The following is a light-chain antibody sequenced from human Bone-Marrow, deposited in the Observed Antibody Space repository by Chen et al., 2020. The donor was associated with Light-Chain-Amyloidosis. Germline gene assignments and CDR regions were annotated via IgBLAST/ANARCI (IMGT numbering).Light chain of an antibody. J-gene: IGLJ3*02. CDR1: NIGSTS. CDR3: QVWDRSSDRPV. Sequence: SYVLTQPSSVSEAPEQTATIACGGKNIGSTSVQCYQQTPGQAPLLVVYDDSARPSGIPKRLSGSNSGNTATLTISRVEAGDEADYYCQVWDRSSDRPVFGGGTKLTVL. V-gene: IGLV3-21*02. CDR2: DDS.